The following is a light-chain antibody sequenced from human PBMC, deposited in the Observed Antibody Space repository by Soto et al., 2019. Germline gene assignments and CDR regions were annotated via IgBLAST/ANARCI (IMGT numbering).Light chain of an antibody. CDR3: LSYDDSLAWV. Sequence: QAVVTQPPSVSGAPGQRVTISCTGSSSNIGARYDVHWYQQLPGTAPKLLIYDNNNRPSGVPDRFSGSKSGASASLAITGLQADDEADYYCLSYDDSLAWVFGRGTKLTVL. J-gene: IGLJ3*02. CDR2: DNN. V-gene: IGLV1-40*03. CDR1: SSNIGARYD.